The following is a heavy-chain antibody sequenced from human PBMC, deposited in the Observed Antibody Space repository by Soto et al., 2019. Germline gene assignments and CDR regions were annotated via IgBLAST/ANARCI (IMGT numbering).Heavy chain of an antibody. V-gene: IGHV1-18*01. CDR2: ISAYNGNT. CDR1: GYTFTSYG. D-gene: IGHD1-26*01. Sequence: QVQLVQSGAEVKKPGASVKVSCKASGYTFTSYGISWVRQAPGQGLEWMGWISAYNGNTNYAQKLQGRVTMTTDTYTSAAYMGLRSLRSDHTAVYYCAREDSGSYYGLLGFGYWGQGTLVTVSS. CDR3: AREDSGSYYGLLGFGY. J-gene: IGHJ4*02.